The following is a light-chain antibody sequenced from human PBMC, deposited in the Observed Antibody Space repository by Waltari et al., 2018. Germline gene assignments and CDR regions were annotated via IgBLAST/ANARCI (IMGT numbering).Light chain of an antibody. Sequence: IQMTHSPSSLAASIGDTVTITCRASRDIANNLNWYQQQAGKAPKLLIYRASSLPSGVPSRFSGSGSGTDFSLTISSLQPEDFATYYCQHGYDFPCTFGRGTKVEIK. CDR1: RDIANN. V-gene: IGKV1-6*02. J-gene: IGKJ4*01. CDR2: RAS. CDR3: QHGYDFPCT.